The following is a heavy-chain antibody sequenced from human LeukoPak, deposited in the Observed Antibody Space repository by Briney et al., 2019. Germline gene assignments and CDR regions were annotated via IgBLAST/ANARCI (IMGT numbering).Heavy chain of an antibody. CDR1: GGSISSSSYY. CDR2: IYYSGST. V-gene: IGHV4-39*07. J-gene: IGHJ3*02. D-gene: IGHD1-26*01. CDR3: ARVESGSPQPAFDI. Sequence: SETLSLTCTVSGGSISSSSYYWGWIRQPPGKGLEWIGSIYYSGSTYYNPSLKSRVTISVDTSKNQFSLKLSSVTAADTAVYYCARVESGSPQPAFDIWGQGTMVTVSS.